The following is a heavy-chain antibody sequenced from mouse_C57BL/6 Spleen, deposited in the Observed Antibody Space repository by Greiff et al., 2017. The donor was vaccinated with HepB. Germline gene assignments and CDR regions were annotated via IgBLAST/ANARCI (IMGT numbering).Heavy chain of an antibody. D-gene: IGHD2-5*01. CDR1: GFNIKDDY. Sequence: LVESGAELVRPGASVKLSCTASGFNIKDDYMHWVKQRPEQGLEWIGWIDPENGDTEYASKFQGKATITADTSSNTAYLQLSSLTSEDTAVYYCTTGGYSNYFDYWGQGTTLTVSS. V-gene: IGHV14-4*01. J-gene: IGHJ2*01. CDR3: TTGGYSNYFDY. CDR2: IDPENGDT.